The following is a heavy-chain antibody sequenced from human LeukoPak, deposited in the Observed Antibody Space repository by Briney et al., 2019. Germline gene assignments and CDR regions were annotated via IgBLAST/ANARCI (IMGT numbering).Heavy chain of an antibody. J-gene: IGHJ5*02. V-gene: IGHV4-38-2*02. D-gene: IGHD6-13*01. CDR2: IYHSGST. Sequence: SETLSLTCTVSGYSISSGYYWGWIRQPPGKGLEWIGSIYHSGSTYYNPSLKSRVTISVDTSKNQFSLKLSSVTAADTAVYYCARELAAAGTVWFDPWGQGTLVTVSS. CDR3: ARELAAAGTVWFDP. CDR1: GYSISSGYY.